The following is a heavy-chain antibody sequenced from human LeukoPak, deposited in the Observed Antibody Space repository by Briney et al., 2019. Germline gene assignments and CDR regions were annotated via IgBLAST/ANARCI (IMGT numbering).Heavy chain of an antibody. J-gene: IGHJ5*02. CDR1: GYTFTSYD. CDR3: ARGLSSYYDFWSGRYRIWFDP. CDR2: MNPNSGNT. D-gene: IGHD3-3*01. Sequence: ASVKVSCKASGYTFTSYDINWVRQATGQGLEWMGWMNPNSGNTGYAQKFQGRVTITRNTSISTAYMELSSLRSEDTPVYYCARGLSSYYDFWSGRYRIWFDPWGQGTLVTVSS. V-gene: IGHV1-8*03.